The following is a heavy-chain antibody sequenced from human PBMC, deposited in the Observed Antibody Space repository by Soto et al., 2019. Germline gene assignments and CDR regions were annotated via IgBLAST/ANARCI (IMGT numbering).Heavy chain of an antibody. CDR2: TYYRSKWYN. CDR3: ARDGSGFHWYFDL. V-gene: IGHV6-1*01. J-gene: IGHJ2*01. Sequence: QVQLQQSGPGLVKPSQTLSLICAISGDSVSSKTATWNWIRQSPSRGLEWLGRTYYRSKWYNDYAVSVKSRVVITPDISKNQLSLQLNSVTPDDAAVYFCARDGSGFHWYFDLWGRGTLVTVSS. D-gene: IGHD6-19*01. CDR1: GDSVSSKTAT.